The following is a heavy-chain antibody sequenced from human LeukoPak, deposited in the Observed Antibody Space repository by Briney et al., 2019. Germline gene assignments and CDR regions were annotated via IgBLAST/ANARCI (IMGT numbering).Heavy chain of an antibody. Sequence: PGGSLRLSCAASGFTFSDFGMHWVRQAPGKGLEWVAVIWYDRSKKFYADSVEGRFTISSDNSKNTLFLQMSSLRDEDTAVYYCAKGDNYQPLYFDKWGQGSLVTVTA. CDR2: IWYDRSKK. CDR3: AKGDNYQPLYFDK. V-gene: IGHV3-33*06. J-gene: IGHJ4*02. CDR1: GFTFSDFG. D-gene: IGHD1-20*01.